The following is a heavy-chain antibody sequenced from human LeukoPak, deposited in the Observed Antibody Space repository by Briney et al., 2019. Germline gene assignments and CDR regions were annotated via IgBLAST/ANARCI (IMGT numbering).Heavy chain of an antibody. V-gene: IGHV1-69*13. D-gene: IGHD5-18*01. CDR3: ARVDTAMGLRRYHFDY. J-gene: IGHJ4*02. CDR2: IIPIFGTA. CDR1: GGTFSSCA. Sequence: ASEKVFCKASGGTFSSCAISWVRHAPGEGIEWMGGIIPIFGTANYAQKFQGRVTITADESTSTAYMELSSLRSEDTAVYYCARVDTAMGLRRYHFDYWGQGTLVTVSS.